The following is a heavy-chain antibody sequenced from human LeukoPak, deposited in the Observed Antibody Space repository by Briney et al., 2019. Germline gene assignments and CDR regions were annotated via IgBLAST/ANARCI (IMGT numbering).Heavy chain of an antibody. CDR3: AELGITMSGGV. D-gene: IGHD3-10*02. CDR2: IGSSSSTI. V-gene: IGHV3-48*04. J-gene: IGHJ6*04. CDR1: GFTFSSYS. Sequence: GGSLRLSCPASGFTFSSYSMNWVRQAPGKGLEWVSYIGSSSSTIYYGDSVKGRFTISRDNAKNSLYLQMNSLRAEDTAVYYCAELGITMSGGVWGKGTTISISS.